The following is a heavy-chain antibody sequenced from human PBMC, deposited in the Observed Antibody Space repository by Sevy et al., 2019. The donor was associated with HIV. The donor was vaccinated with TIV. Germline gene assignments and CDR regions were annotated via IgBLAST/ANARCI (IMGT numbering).Heavy chain of an antibody. CDR3: ATHAGIAAAGRVFDY. CDR2: TRNKADSYTT. V-gene: IGHV3-72*01. D-gene: IGHD6-13*01. J-gene: IGHJ4*02. Sequence: GGSLRLSCAASGFTFSDHYMEWVRQAPGKGLEWVGRTRNKADSYTTEYAASVKGRFTISRDDSKNSLYLQMNSLKTEDTAVYYCATHAGIAAAGRVFDYWGQGSLVTISS. CDR1: GFTFSDHY.